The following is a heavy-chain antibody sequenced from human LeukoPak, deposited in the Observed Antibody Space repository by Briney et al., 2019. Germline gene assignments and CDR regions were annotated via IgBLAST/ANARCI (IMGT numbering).Heavy chain of an antibody. CDR3: ARDGGGYCSGGSCYFNWFDP. J-gene: IGHJ5*02. CDR2: IKQDGSEK. CDR1: GFTFSSYW. D-gene: IGHD2-15*01. Sequence: SGGSLRLSCAASGFTFSSYWMSWVRHAPGKGLEWVANIKQDGSEKYYVDSVKGRFTISRDNAKNSLYLQMNSLRAEDTAVYYCARDGGGYCSGGSCYFNWFDPWGQGTLVTVSS. V-gene: IGHV3-7*01.